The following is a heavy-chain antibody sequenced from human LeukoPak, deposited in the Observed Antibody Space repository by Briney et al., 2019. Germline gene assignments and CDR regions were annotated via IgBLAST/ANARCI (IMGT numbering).Heavy chain of an antibody. CDR1: GYSISSGYY. V-gene: IGHV4-38-2*01. CDR2: IYHSGST. Sequence: PSETLSLTCAVSGYSISSGYYWGWIRQPPGKGLEWIGSIYHSGSTYYNPSLKSRVTISVDTSKNQLSLKLSSVTAADTAVYYCARRYYDFWSGYYTFFDYWGQGTLVTVSS. D-gene: IGHD3-3*01. CDR3: ARRYYDFWSGYYTFFDY. J-gene: IGHJ4*02.